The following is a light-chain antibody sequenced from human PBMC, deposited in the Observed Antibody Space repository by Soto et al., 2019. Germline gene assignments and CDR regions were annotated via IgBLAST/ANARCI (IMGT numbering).Light chain of an antibody. V-gene: IGKV4-1*01. CDR2: WAS. Sequence: DIVMTQSPDSLALSLGERATINCKSSQSVLYNNKNYLAWLQQRPGQPPKLLIYWASTRESGVPDRFSGSGSGTDFTLTISSLQAEDVALYYCQQYYTTPFTFGGGTKLEIK. CDR3: QQYYTTPFT. CDR1: QSVLYNNKNY. J-gene: IGKJ4*01.